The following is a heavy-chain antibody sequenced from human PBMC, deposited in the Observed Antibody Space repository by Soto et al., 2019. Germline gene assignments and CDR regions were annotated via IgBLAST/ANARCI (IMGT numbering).Heavy chain of an antibody. J-gene: IGHJ5*02. V-gene: IGHV4-39*02. CDR3: ARPFYGLPWFGSEQYNCFDP. CDR2: IYYSGST. CDR1: GGSISSSSYY. D-gene: IGHD3-10*01. Sequence: SETLSLTCTVSGGSISSSSYYWGWSRQPPGKGLEWIGRIYYSGSTYYNPSLKSRVTISVDTSKNHFSLKLSSVTAADTAVYYCARPFYGLPWFGSEQYNCFDPWGEGP.